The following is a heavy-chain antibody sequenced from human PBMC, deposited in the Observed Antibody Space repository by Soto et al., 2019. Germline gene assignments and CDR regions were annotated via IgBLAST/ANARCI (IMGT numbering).Heavy chain of an antibody. D-gene: IGHD5-12*01. V-gene: IGHV1-69-2*01. J-gene: IGHJ3*01. CDR3: TTGGGSL. CDR2: VDPEDGET. CDR1: GYTFPAAY. Sequence: EVQLVQSGAEVQKPGATVHISCKVSGYTFPAAYLPWVQQAPGKGLEWMGLVDPEDGETISAEKFQGRVTITADTSTVTAYVELSSLRSEDTAIYYCTTGGGSLWGQGTMVTVSS.